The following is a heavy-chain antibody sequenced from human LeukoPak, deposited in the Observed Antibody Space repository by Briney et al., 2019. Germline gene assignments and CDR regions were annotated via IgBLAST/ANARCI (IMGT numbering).Heavy chain of an antibody. Sequence: ETLSLTCTVSGGSISSYYWSWIRQPPGKGLEWIGYIYYSGSTNYNPSLKSRVTISVDTSKNQFSLKLSSVTAADTAVYYCARLQWLAFEGYYFDYWGQGTLVTVSS. D-gene: IGHD6-19*01. J-gene: IGHJ4*02. CDR1: GGSISSYY. CDR2: IYYSGST. CDR3: ARLQWLAFEGYYFDY. V-gene: IGHV4-59*08.